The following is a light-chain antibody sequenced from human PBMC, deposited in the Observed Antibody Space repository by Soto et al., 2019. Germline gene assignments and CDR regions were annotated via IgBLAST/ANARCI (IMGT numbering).Light chain of an antibody. V-gene: IGLV3-1*01. Sequence: SYELTQPPSVSVSPGQTASIPCSGDKLGEKYACWYQQKPGQSPVLVIYQDNNRPSGITERFSGSNSGNTATLTISGTQATDEADYYCQAWDSGNYVFGTGTKLTVL. CDR2: QDN. J-gene: IGLJ1*01. CDR1: KLGEKY. CDR3: QAWDSGNYV.